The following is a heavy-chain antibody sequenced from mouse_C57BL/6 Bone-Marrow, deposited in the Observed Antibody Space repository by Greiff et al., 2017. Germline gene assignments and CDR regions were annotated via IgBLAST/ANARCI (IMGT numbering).Heavy chain of an antibody. V-gene: IGHV1-55*01. CDR3: ARDYGGSIYAMDY. CDR2: IYPGSGSS. J-gene: IGHJ4*01. D-gene: IGHD1-1*01. CDR1: GYTFTSYW. Sequence: QVQLQQPGAELVKPGASVKMSCKASGYTFTSYWITWVKQRPGQGLEWIGDIYPGSGSSNSNEKFKSKATLTVDTSSSPAYIQLSSLPSADFAVYDSARDYGGSIYAMDYWGQGTSVTVYS.